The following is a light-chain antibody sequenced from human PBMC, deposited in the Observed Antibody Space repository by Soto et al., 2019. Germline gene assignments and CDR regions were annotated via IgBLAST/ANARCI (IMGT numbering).Light chain of an antibody. Sequence: EIVLTQSPGTLSLSPGERATLSCRASQSVSSTYLAWYQQKPGQAPRLLIYGASSRATGIPDRFSGSGSGTDLTLTISRLEPEDFAVYYCQQYGGSPFTFGPGTKVDIK. J-gene: IGKJ3*01. V-gene: IGKV3-20*01. CDR1: QSVSSTY. CDR2: GAS. CDR3: QQYGGSPFT.